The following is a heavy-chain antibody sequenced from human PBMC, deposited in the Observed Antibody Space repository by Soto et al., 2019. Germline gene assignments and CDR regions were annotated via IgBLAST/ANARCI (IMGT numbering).Heavy chain of an antibody. D-gene: IGHD3-10*01. CDR2: ISGSGGST. CDR3: AKFTSYYYGSGSDNWFDP. V-gene: IGHV3-23*01. CDR1: GFTFSSYA. J-gene: IGHJ5*02. Sequence: GGSLRLSCAASGFTFSSYAMSWVRQAPGKGLEWVSAISGSGGSTYYADSVKGRFTISRDNSKNTLYLQMNSLRAEDTAVYYCAKFTSYYYGSGSDNWFDPWGQGTLVTVSS.